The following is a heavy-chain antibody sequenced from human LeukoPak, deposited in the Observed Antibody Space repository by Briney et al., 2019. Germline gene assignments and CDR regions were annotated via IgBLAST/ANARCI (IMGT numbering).Heavy chain of an antibody. CDR2: ISWNSGSK. Sequence: GGSLRLSCAASGFTFDDYAMHWVRQAPGKGLEWVSGISWNSGSKGYADSVKGRFTISRDNSKNTLYLQMNSLRAEDTAVYYCAKNQGEMGYWGQGTLVTVSS. CDR1: GFTFDDYA. V-gene: IGHV3-9*01. CDR3: AKNQGEMGY. J-gene: IGHJ4*02. D-gene: IGHD5-24*01.